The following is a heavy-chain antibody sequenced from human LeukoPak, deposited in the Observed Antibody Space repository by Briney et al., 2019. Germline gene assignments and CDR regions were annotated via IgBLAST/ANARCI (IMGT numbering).Heavy chain of an antibody. CDR1: GGSIRTSTRY. V-gene: IGHV4-39*02. J-gene: IGHJ4*02. CDR3: ARNKGQLAPFDY. CDR2: IYYTGSR. D-gene: IGHD6-6*01. Sequence: SETLSLTCTVSGGSIRTSTRYWGWIRQPPGKGLELIATIYYTGSRYYNPSLKSRVTISVDTSRNLFSLKLSSVTAADTAVYFCARNKGQLAPFDYWGQGTLVTVSS.